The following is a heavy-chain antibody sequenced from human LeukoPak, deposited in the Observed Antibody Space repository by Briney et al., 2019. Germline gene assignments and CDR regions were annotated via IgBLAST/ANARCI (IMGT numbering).Heavy chain of an antibody. V-gene: IGHV1-18*01. CDR2: ISAYNGNT. J-gene: IGHJ4*02. CDR3: ASTYSGSYFPFSAPDY. D-gene: IGHD1-26*01. Sequence: AASVKVSCKASGYTFTSYGISWVRQAPGQGLEWMGWISAYNGNTNYAQKLQGRVTMTTDTSTSTAYMELRSLRSDDTAVYYCASTYSGSYFPFSAPDYWGQGTLVTVSS. CDR1: GYTFTSYG.